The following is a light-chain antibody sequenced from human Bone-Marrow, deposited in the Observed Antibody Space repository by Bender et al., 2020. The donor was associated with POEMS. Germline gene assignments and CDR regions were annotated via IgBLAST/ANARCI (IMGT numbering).Light chain of an antibody. CDR3: QAWETDSVI. CDR1: DLGDKY. CDR2: QDT. V-gene: IGLV3-1*01. Sequence: SYEVTQPPSVSVSSGQTASITCSGDDLGDKYVAWYQQKPGQSPVLVIYQDTKRPSGIPERFSGSNSGNTATLTISGTQAMDEADYYCQAWETDSVIFGGGGKLTVL. J-gene: IGLJ2*01.